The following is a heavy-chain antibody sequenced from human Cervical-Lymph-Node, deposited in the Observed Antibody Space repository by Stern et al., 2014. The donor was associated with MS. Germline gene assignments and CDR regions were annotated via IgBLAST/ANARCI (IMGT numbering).Heavy chain of an antibody. CDR3: ARGWGHPRH. CDR2: ITVYNGNT. D-gene: IGHD3-16*01. CDR1: GYTFSSFA. Sequence: QMQLVQSGAEVKKPGASVNVSCKASGYTFSSFAITWVRQAPGQGLEWMGTITVYNGNTNYAQRVQDRVTMTTDTSTNTAYMEVRNLRSDDPAVFFWARGWGHPRHWGQGTLVTVSS. V-gene: IGHV1-18*01. J-gene: IGHJ4*02.